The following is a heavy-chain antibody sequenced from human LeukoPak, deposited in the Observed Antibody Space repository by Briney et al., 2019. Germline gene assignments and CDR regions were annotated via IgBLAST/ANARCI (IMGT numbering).Heavy chain of an antibody. CDR1: GFTVSSNY. CDR2: IYSGGRT. D-gene: IGHD1-14*01. Sequence: GGSFILPCAASGFTVSSNYMNWVRQAPGRGLEWVSIIYSGGRTHYADSVKGRFTISRDNSKNALSLQMNSLRAEDTAVYFCARGTPGYNYYGMDVWGHGTTFTVSS. CDR3: ARGTPGYNYYGMDV. J-gene: IGHJ6*02. V-gene: IGHV3-66*01.